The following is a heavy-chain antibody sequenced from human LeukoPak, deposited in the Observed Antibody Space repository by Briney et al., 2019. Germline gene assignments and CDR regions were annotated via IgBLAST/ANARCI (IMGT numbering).Heavy chain of an antibody. D-gene: IGHD5-12*01. J-gene: IGHJ6*03. CDR3: ARDKVATINSYYYMDV. Sequence: GGSLRLSCAASGFTFSSYAMHWVRQAPGKGLEYVSAISSNGGSTYYANSVKGRFTISRDNSKNTLYLQMGSLRAEDMAVYYCARDKVATINSYYYMDVWGKGTTVTVSS. CDR1: GFTFSSYA. V-gene: IGHV3-64*01. CDR2: ISSNGGST.